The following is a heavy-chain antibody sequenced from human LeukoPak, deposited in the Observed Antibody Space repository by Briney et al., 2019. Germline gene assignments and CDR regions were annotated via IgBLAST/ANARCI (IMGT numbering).Heavy chain of an antibody. CDR1: GFSFSSYG. D-gene: IGHD6-19*01. CDR2: IRFDGDNK. V-gene: IGHV3-30*02. CDR3: ASSKGDSSGWETFDY. J-gene: IGHJ4*02. Sequence: GGSLRLSCAASGFSFSSYGMHWVRQAPGKGLEWVAFIRFDGDNKYYADSVRGRFTISRDNSKNTLYLQMNSLRPDDTAVYYCASSKGDSSGWETFDYWGQGTLVTVSS.